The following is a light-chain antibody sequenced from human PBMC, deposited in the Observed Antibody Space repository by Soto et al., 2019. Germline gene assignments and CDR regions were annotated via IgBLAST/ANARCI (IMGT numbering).Light chain of an antibody. CDR2: SND. J-gene: IGLJ3*02. Sequence: QSVLTQPPSASGTPGQRVTISCSGSSSNIGSKTVNWYQLLPGTAPKLLIYSNDQRPSGVPDRFSGSKSGTSASLAISGLHSEDEADYYCAAWDDTLRWVFGGGTKVTVL. CDR1: SSNIGSKT. CDR3: AAWDDTLRWV. V-gene: IGLV1-44*01.